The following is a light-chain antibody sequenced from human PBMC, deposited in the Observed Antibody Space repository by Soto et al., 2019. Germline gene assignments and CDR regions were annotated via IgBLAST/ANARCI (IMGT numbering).Light chain of an antibody. Sequence: DVQMPQSPSSLSASVGDRLTITCRASQSITTYLNWFQQKPGRAPKLLIYAASSLQSGVPSRFSGSGSGTDFTLTITTLQPADFGTYYCQQSYSTPLTFGGGTMVEIK. CDR1: QSITTY. CDR3: QQSYSTPLT. CDR2: AAS. J-gene: IGKJ4*01. V-gene: IGKV1-39*01.